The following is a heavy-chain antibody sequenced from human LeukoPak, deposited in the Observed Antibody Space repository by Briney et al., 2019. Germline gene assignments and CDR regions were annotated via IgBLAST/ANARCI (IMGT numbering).Heavy chain of an antibody. J-gene: IGHJ3*02. CDR1: GYTFTSHG. V-gene: IGHV1-18*01. D-gene: IGHD1-26*01. CDR3: ARCGSYCLDAFDI. Sequence: ASVKVSCKASGYTFTSHGISWARQAPGQGLEWMGWISAYNGNTNYAQKLQGRVTMTTDTSASTAYMELRSLRSDDTAVYYCARCGSYCLDAFDIWGQGTMVTVSS. CDR2: ISAYNGNT.